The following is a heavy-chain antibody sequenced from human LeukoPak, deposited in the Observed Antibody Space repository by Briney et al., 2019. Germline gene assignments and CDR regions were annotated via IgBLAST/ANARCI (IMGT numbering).Heavy chain of an antibody. CDR3: ARGPPTVTTKGYYFDY. CDR2: IYHSGST. V-gene: IGHV4-30-2*01. D-gene: IGHD4-17*01. CDR1: GGSISSGGYS. J-gene: IGHJ4*02. Sequence: SETLSLTCAVSGGSISSGGYSWSWIRQPPGKGLEWIGYIYHSGSTYYNPSLKSRVTISVDRSKNQFSLKLSSVTAADTAVYYCARGPPTVTTKGYYFDYWGQGTLVTVSS.